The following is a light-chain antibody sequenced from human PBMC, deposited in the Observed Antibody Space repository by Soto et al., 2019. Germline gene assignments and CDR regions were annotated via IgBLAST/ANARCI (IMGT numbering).Light chain of an antibody. Sequence: QSVLTQSPSASGSPGQSVTISCTVTSSDIGGYNSVSWYQQHPGKAPKVMIYDVTKRPSGVPDRFPGSKSGNTASLTVSALQAEDEADYYCSSYTDRKNLVFGTGTKV. CDR2: DVT. CDR3: SSYTDRKNLV. CDR1: SSDIGGYNS. J-gene: IGLJ1*01. V-gene: IGLV2-8*01.